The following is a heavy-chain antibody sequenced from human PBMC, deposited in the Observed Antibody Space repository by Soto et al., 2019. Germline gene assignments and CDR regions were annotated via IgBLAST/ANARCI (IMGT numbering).Heavy chain of an antibody. Sequence: GGSLRLSCAASGFTFSNYYMIWVRQAPGKGLEWVSSISSSSSYIYYADSVKGRFTISRDNAKNSLYLQMNSLRAEDTAVYYCVRVYCSGGSCYGDSKWGLGTLVTVSS. J-gene: IGHJ4*02. CDR2: ISSSSSYI. D-gene: IGHD2-15*01. CDR3: VRVYCSGGSCYGDSK. V-gene: IGHV3-21*01. CDR1: GFTFSNYY.